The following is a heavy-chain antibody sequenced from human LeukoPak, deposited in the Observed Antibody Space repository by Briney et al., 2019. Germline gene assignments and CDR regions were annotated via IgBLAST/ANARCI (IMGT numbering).Heavy chain of an antibody. CDR2: IYPGDSDT. J-gene: IGHJ4*02. CDR1: GYSFTNSS. V-gene: IGHV5-51*01. CDR3: VWPRTRGYFDWLSLDY. Sequence: GESLKISCKGSGYSFTNSSIGWVRQMPGKGLEWMGIIYPGDSDTRYSPSFQGQVTISADKSISTAYLQWSSLTAPDTARYYLVWPRTRGYFDWLSLDYWGQGTLVTVSS. D-gene: IGHD3-9*01.